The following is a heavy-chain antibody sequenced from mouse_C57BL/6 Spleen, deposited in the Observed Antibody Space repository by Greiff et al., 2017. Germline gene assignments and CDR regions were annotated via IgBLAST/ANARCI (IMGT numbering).Heavy chain of an antibody. J-gene: IGHJ3*01. CDR1: GYSITSGYY. CDR3: ARVITTVAPFAY. D-gene: IGHD1-1*01. Sequence: LEESGPGLVKPSQSLSLTCSVTGYSITSGYYWNWIRQFPGNKLEWMGYISYDGSNNYNPSLKNRISITRDTSKNQFFLKLNSVTTEDTATYYCARVITTVAPFAYWGQGTLVTVSA. CDR2: ISYDGSN. V-gene: IGHV3-6*01.